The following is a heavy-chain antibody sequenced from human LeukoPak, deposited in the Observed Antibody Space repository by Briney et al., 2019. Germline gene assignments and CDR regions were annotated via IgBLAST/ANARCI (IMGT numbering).Heavy chain of an antibody. CDR1: GYTFDTYW. Sequence: AGESLKISCKGSGYTFDTYWVGWVRQMPGQGLEWMGIIYPGDSDTTYSPSFQGQVTISADNSLSTAHLQWSSLKASDTAMYYCARQDSSGFSYWGQGTLVTVSS. CDR2: IYPGDSDT. V-gene: IGHV5-51*01. J-gene: IGHJ4*02. D-gene: IGHD3-22*01. CDR3: ARQDSSGFSY.